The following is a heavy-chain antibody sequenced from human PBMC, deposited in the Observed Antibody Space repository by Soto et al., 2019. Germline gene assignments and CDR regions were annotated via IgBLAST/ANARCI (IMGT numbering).Heavy chain of an antibody. J-gene: IGHJ6*02. CDR2: INPKSGGT. D-gene: IGHD2-8*01. Sequence: ASVKVSCKASGYTFTGYYMHWVRQAPGQGLEWLGRINPKSGGTSTAQKFQGWVTMTTDTSISTASMELTRLTSDDTAIYYCARGDSTDWSNGVCSFFYNHDMDVWGQGTTVTVSS. CDR3: ARGDSTDWSNGVCSFFYNHDMDV. CDR1: GYTFTGYY. V-gene: IGHV1-2*04.